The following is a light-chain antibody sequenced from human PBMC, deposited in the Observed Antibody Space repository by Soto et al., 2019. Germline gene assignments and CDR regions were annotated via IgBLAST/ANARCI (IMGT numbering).Light chain of an antibody. CDR2: GAS. CDR1: QSVTSDF. CDR3: QQYGRSSLMFT. Sequence: ETVLTQSPGTLSLSPGERATLSCRASQSVTSDFLAWYQQKPGQAPRLLIYGASTRAAGVPDRFSGSGSGTDFTPSITRLEPEDFAVYHCQQYGRSSLMFTFGQGTKLGV. J-gene: IGKJ2*01. V-gene: IGKV3-20*01.